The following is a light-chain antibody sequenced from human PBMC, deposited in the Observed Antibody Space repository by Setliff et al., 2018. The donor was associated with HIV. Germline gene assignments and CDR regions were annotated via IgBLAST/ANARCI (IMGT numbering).Light chain of an antibody. CDR2: EVS. CDR3: CSYTSSTTLL. CDR1: SSDVGGYNF. J-gene: IGLJ3*02. V-gene: IGLV2-14*01. Sequence: QSALTQPASVSGSPGQSITISCTGTSSDVGGYNFVSWYQQYPGKAPKLLIFEVSNRPSGVSNRFSGSKSGNTASLTISGLQAEDEADYYRCSYTSSTTLLFGGGTKVTVL.